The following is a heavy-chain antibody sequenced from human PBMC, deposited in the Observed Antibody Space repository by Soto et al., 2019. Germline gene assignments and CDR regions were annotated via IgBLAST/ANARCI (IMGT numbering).Heavy chain of an antibody. Sequence: ESGGGVVQPGRSLRLSCAASGFTFSSYGMHWVRQAPGKGLEWVAVIWYDGSNKYYADSVKGRFTISRDNSKNTLYLQMNRLRAEDTAVYYCAREGGIAAAGLDYWGQGTLVTVSS. V-gene: IGHV3-33*01. D-gene: IGHD6-13*01. CDR2: IWYDGSNK. CDR1: GFTFSSYG. J-gene: IGHJ4*02. CDR3: AREGGIAAAGLDY.